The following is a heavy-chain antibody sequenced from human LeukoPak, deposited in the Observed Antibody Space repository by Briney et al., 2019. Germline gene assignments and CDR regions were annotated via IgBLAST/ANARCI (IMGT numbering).Heavy chain of an antibody. V-gene: IGHV3-21*01. CDR1: GFTISRYS. CDR3: AKVKDSIVGWYKYATFDM. CDR2: ISSGSSYI. Sequence: NSGGSLRLSCAASGFTISRYSMNWVRQAPGKGLEWVSSISSGSSYIYYAGSVKGRFTISRDNAKNSLYLQMNSLRAEDTAVYYCAKVKDSIVGWYKYATFDMWGQGTMVTVSS. J-gene: IGHJ3*02. D-gene: IGHD6-19*01.